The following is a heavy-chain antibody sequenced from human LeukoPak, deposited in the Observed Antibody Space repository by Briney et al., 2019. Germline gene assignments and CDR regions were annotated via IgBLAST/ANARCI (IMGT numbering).Heavy chain of an antibody. CDR3: ARDTVAQSRTGFDL. Sequence: ASVEVSFKASGYTFTDFYIHWVRQAPGQGLEWMGWINPNSGDTTYAQNFQGRVTMTRDNSITTAYMEVSGLRDDDTAVYSCARDTVAQSRTGFDLWGQGTLVTVSS. J-gene: IGHJ5*02. V-gene: IGHV1-2*02. CDR2: INPNSGDT. D-gene: IGHD2-8*02. CDR1: GYTFTDFY.